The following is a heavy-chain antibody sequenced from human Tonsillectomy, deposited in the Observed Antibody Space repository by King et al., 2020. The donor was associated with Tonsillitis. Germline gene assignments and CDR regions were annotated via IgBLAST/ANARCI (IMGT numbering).Heavy chain of an antibody. V-gene: IGHV3-30*04. CDR3: ARVQAVAGTSFNY. D-gene: IGHD6-19*01. Sequence: VQLVESGGGVVQPGRSLRLSCAASGFTFRNYAMHWVRQAPGKGLEWVALISYNETKQYYTNSVKGRFTIPRDNSKNTLYLQMNSLRADDTAVYYCARVQAVAGTSFNYWGQGTLVTISS. CDR1: GFTFRNYA. CDR2: ISYNETKQ. J-gene: IGHJ4*02.